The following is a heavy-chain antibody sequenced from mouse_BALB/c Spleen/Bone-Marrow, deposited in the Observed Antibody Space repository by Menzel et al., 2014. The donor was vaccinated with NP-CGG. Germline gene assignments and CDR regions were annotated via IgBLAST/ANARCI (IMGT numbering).Heavy chain of an antibody. CDR1: GYTFTSYV. Sequence: EVQLQQSGPELVKPGASVKMSCKASGYTFTSYVMHWVKQKPGQGLEWIGYINPYNDGTKYNEKFKGKATLTSDKSSSTAYMELSSLTSEDSAVYYCARSGRYDGSAYWGQGTLVTVSA. CDR3: ARSGRYDGSAY. J-gene: IGHJ3*01. D-gene: IGHD2-14*01. CDR2: INPYNDGT. V-gene: IGHV1-14*01.